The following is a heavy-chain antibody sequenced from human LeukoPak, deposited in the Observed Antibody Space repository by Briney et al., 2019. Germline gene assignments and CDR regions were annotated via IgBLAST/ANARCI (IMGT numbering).Heavy chain of an antibody. D-gene: IGHD6-13*01. CDR2: INHSGST. V-gene: IGHV4-34*01. CDR3: ARDQFGYSSSPGY. J-gene: IGHJ4*02. CDR1: GGSFSGYY. Sequence: SETLSLTCAVYGGSFSGYYWSWIRQPPGKGLEWIGEINHSGSTNYNPSLKSRVTISVDTSKNQFSLKLSSVTAADTAVYYCARDQFGYSSSPGYWGQGTLVTVSS.